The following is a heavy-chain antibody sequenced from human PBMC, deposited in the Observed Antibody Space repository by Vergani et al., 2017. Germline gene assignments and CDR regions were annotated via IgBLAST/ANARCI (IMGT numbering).Heavy chain of an antibody. CDR1: GGSISSYY. Sequence: QVQLQESGPGLVKPSETLSLTCTVSGGSISSYYWSWIRQPPGKGLEWIGYIYYSGSTNYNPSLKSRVTISVDPSKNQFSLKLSSVTAADTAVYYCARDRGLVTPEYFDYWGQGTLVTVSS. CDR2: IYYSGST. V-gene: IGHV4-59*01. D-gene: IGHD4-23*01. J-gene: IGHJ4*02. CDR3: ARDRGLVTPEYFDY.